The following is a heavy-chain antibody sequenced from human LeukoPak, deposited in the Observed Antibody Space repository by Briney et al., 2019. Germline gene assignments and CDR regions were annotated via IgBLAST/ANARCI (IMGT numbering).Heavy chain of an antibody. D-gene: IGHD6-19*01. V-gene: IGHV1-18*01. CDR1: GYTFSNSG. Sequence: ASVKVSCKASGYTFSNSGISWVRQAPGQGLEWMGWISTYSGTTNYAHNLQGRLTMTTDTSTSTAYMELRSLRSDDTAVYYCARESYSSGWYDYWGQGTLVTVSS. J-gene: IGHJ4*02. CDR2: ISTYSGTT. CDR3: ARESYSSGWYDY.